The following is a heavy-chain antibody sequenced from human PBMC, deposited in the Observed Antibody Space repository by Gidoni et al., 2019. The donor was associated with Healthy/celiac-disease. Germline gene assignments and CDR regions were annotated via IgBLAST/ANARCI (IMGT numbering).Heavy chain of an antibody. CDR2: IIPIFGTA. CDR3: AREGRGSSGWY. Sequence: VQLVQSGAEVKKPGSSVKVSCKASGGTFSSYATSWVRQPPGQGLEWMGGIIPIFGTANYAQKFQGRVTITADESTSTAYMELSSLRSEDTAVYYCAREGRGSSGWYWGQGTLVTVSS. J-gene: IGHJ4*02. CDR1: GGTFSSYA. V-gene: IGHV1-69*01. D-gene: IGHD6-19*01.